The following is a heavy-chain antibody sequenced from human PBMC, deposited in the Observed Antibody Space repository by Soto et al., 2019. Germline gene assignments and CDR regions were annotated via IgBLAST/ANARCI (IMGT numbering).Heavy chain of an antibody. CDR3: SRGGSNGSGSYYSYYYYYYMDV. Sequence: SETLSLTCAVYGGSFSGYYWSWIRQPPGKGLEWIGEINHSGSTNYNPSLKSRVTISVDTSKNQFSLKLSSVTAADTAVYYCSRGGSNGSGSYYSYYYYYYMDVWGKGTTVTVSS. CDR1: GGSFSGYY. CDR2: INHSGST. J-gene: IGHJ6*03. D-gene: IGHD3-10*01. V-gene: IGHV4-34*01.